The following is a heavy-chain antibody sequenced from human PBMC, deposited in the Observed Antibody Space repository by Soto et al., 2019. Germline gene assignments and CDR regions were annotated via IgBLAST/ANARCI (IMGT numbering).Heavy chain of an antibody. J-gene: IGHJ5*02. CDR3: ARVSAVAANEWFVP. V-gene: IGHV4-30-4*01. D-gene: IGHD6-19*01. CDR2: IYYSGST. CDR1: GGSISSGDYY. Sequence: QVQLQESGPGLVKPSQTLSLTCTVSGGSISSGDYYWSWIRQPPGKGLEWIGYIYYSGSTYYNPSLKSRVTISVDSLKIQFSLKPSSVIAADTAVYYCARVSAVAANEWFVPWGQGTLVTVSS.